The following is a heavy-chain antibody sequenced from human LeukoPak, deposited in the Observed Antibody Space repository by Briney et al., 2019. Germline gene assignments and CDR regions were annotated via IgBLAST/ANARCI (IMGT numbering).Heavy chain of an antibody. CDR3: AKGYSSGWFYYHYMDV. CDR2: ISGSGAYT. J-gene: IGHJ6*03. V-gene: IGHV3-23*01. CDR1: GFTFSSYA. D-gene: IGHD6-19*01. Sequence: GGSLRLSCAASGFTFSSYAMSWVRQAPGKGLEWVSAISGSGAYTYYADSVKGRLTISRDNSKNTLYLQMNSLRAEDTAVYYCAKGYSSGWFYYHYMDVWGKGTTVTVSS.